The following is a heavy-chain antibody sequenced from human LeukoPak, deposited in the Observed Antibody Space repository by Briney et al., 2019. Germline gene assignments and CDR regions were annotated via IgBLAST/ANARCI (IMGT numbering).Heavy chain of an antibody. CDR3: AKISHEYGDHVDALDI. D-gene: IGHD4-17*01. CDR1: GIIVSSSY. V-gene: IGHV3-30*18. Sequence: GGSLRLSCAASGIIVSSSYMAWVRQAPGKGLEWVAVISYDGTNKYYADSVKGRFTISRDNSKNTLYVQMNSLRSEDTAVYYCAKISHEYGDHVDALDIWGQGTMVTVSS. CDR2: ISYDGTNK. J-gene: IGHJ3*02.